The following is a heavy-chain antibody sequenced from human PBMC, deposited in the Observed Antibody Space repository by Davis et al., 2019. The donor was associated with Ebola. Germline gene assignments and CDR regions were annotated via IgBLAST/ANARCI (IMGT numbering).Heavy chain of an antibody. V-gene: IGHV4-31*03. CDR3: AKPMKDRVWYFDL. Sequence: PSETLSLTCTVSGGSIRPGGYYWTCIRQHPGKGLAWLGYIYNRGFTYYNPSLKSRVSISVDTSENQFSLTVSSLSSPDTAVYFLAKPMKDRVWYFDLWGRGTLVTVSS. J-gene: IGHJ2*01. CDR1: GGSIRPGGYY. CDR2: IYNRGFT.